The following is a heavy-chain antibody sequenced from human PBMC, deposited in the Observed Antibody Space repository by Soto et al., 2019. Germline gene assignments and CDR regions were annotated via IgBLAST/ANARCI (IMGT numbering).Heavy chain of an antibody. CDR3: ARSGNSVYDWGGGLEI. D-gene: IGHD5-12*01. CDR2: IIPVFGTA. J-gene: IGHJ4*03. CDR1: GGTLTNYA. Sequence: QVQLVQSGAEVRKPGSSVTVSCQASGGTLTNYAVNWVRQAPGQGLEWVGGIIPVFGTANNALKFQGRVTITADTSTSKVYLQLTSLRSEDTAVYYCARSGNSVYDWGGGLEIWGRGTLVTVTS. V-gene: IGHV1-69*06.